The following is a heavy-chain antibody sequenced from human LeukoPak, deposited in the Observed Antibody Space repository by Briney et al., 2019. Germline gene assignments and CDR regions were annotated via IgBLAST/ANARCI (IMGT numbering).Heavy chain of an antibody. CDR3: AKVGGRGYSGYDSYYFDY. J-gene: IGHJ4*02. Sequence: GGSLRLSCAASGFTFSSYAMSWVRQAPGKGLEWVSAISGSGGSTYYADSVKGRFTISRDNSKNTLYLQMKSLRAEDTAVYYCAKVGGRGYSGYDSYYFDYWGQGTLVTVSS. CDR2: ISGSGGST. V-gene: IGHV3-23*01. D-gene: IGHD5-12*01. CDR1: GFTFSSYA.